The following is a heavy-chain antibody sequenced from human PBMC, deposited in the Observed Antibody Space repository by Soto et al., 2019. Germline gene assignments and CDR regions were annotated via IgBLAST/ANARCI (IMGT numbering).Heavy chain of an antibody. CDR2: IYYSGST. V-gene: IGHV4-61*08. Sequence: NPSETLSLTCTVSGGSISSGGYYWSWIRQHPGKGLEWIGYIYYSGSTNYNPSLKSRVTISVDTSKNQFSLKLRSVTAADTAMYHCARGGIAARKGRWFDPWGQGAPVTVSS. CDR3: ARGGIAARKGRWFDP. J-gene: IGHJ5*02. D-gene: IGHD6-6*01. CDR1: GGSISSGGYY.